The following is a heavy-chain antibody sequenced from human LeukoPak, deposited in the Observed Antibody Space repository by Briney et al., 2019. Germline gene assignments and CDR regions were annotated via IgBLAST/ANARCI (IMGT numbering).Heavy chain of an antibody. Sequence: GGSLRLSCAASGFTFSSYGMHWVRQAPGKGLEWVAVISYDGSNKDYEDSVKGRFTISRDNSKNTLYLQMISLRAEDTAVYYCAKVRGLNPYYYYGMDVWGQGTTVTVSS. V-gene: IGHV3-30*18. CDR1: GFTFSSYG. CDR2: ISYDGSNK. J-gene: IGHJ6*02. CDR3: AKVRGLNPYYYYGMDV. D-gene: IGHD1-14*01.